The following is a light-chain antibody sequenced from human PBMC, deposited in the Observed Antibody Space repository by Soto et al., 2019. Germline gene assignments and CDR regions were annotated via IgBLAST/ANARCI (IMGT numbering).Light chain of an antibody. CDR3: HQCGNSWWT. CDR1: QSVSSTY. V-gene: IGKV3-20*01. CDR2: GAS. Sequence: EIVLTQSPGSLSLSPGERATLSCRASQSVSSTYLAWYQQKPGQAPRVLIYGASSRAPGIPDRFSGSGSGTDFTLTISRLEPEDFAVYYCHQCGNSWWTFGQETKVDIK. J-gene: IGKJ1*01.